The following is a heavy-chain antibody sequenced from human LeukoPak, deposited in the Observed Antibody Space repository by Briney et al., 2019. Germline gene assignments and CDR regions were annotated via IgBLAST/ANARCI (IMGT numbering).Heavy chain of an antibody. D-gene: IGHD6-19*01. Sequence: GGSLRLSCAASGFTFSNYDMNWVRQAPGKGLEWVSFISTITGTIYYADSVKGRFTISRDNAKNSLYLQMNSLRAEDTAVYYCARGRVAADWYFDLWGRGTLVIVSS. J-gene: IGHJ2*01. CDR1: GFTFSNYD. CDR2: ISTITGTI. CDR3: ARGRVAADWYFDL. V-gene: IGHV3-48*01.